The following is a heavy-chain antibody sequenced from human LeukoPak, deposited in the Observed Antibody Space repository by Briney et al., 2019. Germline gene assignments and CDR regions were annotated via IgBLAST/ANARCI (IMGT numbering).Heavy chain of an antibody. D-gene: IGHD5-24*01. J-gene: IGHJ4*02. CDR3: ARTARDGYTVDY. CDR1: GFSLSTSGMR. CDR2: IDWDDDK. V-gene: IGHV2-70*04. Sequence: SGPTLVNSTQTLTLTCTFSGFSLSTSGMRVSWIRQPPGKALEWLARIDWDDDKFYSTSLKTRLTISKDTSKNQVVLTMTNMDPMDTATYYCARTARDGYTVDYWGQGTLVTVSS.